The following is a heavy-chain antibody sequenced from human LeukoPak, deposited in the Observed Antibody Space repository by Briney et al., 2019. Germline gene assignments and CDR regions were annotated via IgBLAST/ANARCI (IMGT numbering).Heavy chain of an antibody. CDR1: GFTFSSYS. J-gene: IGHJ4*02. V-gene: IGHV3-21*01. CDR2: ISSSSSYI. CDR3: VSGTVTIFGVVIIQRFDY. Sequence: GGSLRLSCAASGFTFSSYSMNWVRQAPGKGLEWVSSISSSSSYIYYADSVKGRFTISRDNAKNTLYLQMNSLRAEDTAVYYCVSGTVTIFGVVIIQRFDYWGQGTLVTVSS. D-gene: IGHD3-3*01.